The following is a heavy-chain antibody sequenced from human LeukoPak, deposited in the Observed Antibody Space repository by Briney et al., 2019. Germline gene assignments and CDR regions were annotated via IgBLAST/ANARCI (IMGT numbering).Heavy chain of an antibody. V-gene: IGHV3-9*01. Sequence: GGSLRLSCAASGFTFDDYAMHWVRQAPGKGLEWVSGISWISGSIGYADSVKGRFTISRDSAKNSLYLQMNSLRAEDTALYYCAKAAGYIDYNNYGRVGSHFYYMDVWGKGTTVTVSS. CDR1: GFTFDDYA. D-gene: IGHD4-11*01. CDR3: AKAAGYIDYNNYGRVGSHFYYMDV. CDR2: ISWISGSI. J-gene: IGHJ6*03.